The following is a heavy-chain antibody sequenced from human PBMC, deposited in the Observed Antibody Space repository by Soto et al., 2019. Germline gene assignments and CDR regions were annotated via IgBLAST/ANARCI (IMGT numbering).Heavy chain of an antibody. CDR2: VFYSGAT. V-gene: IGHV4-30-4*01. CDR1: GGPIKTGDYY. CDR3: ARAGFSYGHLLF. Sequence: QVQLKESGPGLVKPSETLSLTCYVSGGPIKTGDYYWNWIRQPPGKGLEWIGYVFYSGATNYSPSLKSRAAISMDTSKNQFSLSLTSVTAADTAVYYCARAGFSYGHLLFWGQGIGVTVST. J-gene: IGHJ4*02. D-gene: IGHD3-10*01.